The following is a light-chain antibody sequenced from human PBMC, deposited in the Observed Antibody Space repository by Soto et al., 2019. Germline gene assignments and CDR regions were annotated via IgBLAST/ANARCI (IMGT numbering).Light chain of an antibody. Sequence: EIVMTQSPATLSVSPGERATLSCRASQNITSNLVWYQQKPGQAPRLLIYGASTRATGISARFSGRGSGTDFTLTISGLQSEDCAVYYCQQCHDWPHTFGQGTKLEIK. J-gene: IGKJ2*01. CDR3: QQCHDWPHT. V-gene: IGKV3-15*01. CDR1: QNITSN. CDR2: GAS.